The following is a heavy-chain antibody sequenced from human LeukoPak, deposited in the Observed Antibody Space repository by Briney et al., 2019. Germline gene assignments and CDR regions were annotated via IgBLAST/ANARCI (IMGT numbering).Heavy chain of an antibody. Sequence: GGSLRLSCAASGFTFSSYGVHWVRQAPGKGLEWVAVKWYDGSNKYYADSVKGRFTISRDNSKNTLYLQMNSLRAEDTAVYYCARDKGVVVTAIGYFDYWGQGTLVTVSS. CDR1: GFTFSSYG. J-gene: IGHJ4*02. CDR2: KWYDGSNK. D-gene: IGHD2-21*02. V-gene: IGHV3-33*01. CDR3: ARDKGVVVTAIGYFDY.